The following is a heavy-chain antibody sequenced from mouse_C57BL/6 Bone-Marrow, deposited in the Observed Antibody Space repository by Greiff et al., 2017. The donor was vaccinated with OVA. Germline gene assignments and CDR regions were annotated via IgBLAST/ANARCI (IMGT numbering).Heavy chain of an antibody. V-gene: IGHV5-9*01. Sequence: EVNVVESGGGLVKPGGSLKLSCAASGFTFSSYTMSWVRQTPEKRLEWVATISGGGGNTYYPDSVKGRFTISRDNAKNTLYLQMSSLRSEDTALYYCARLFDYWGQGTTLTVSS. J-gene: IGHJ2*01. CDR2: ISGGGGNT. CDR1: GFTFSSYT. CDR3: ARLFDY.